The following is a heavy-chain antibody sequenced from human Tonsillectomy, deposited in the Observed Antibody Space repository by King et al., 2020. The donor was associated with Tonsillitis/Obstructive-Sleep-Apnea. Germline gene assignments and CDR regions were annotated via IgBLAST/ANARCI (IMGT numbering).Heavy chain of an antibody. CDR1: GGSISSYY. Sequence: HVQLQESGPGLVKPSETLSLTCTVSGGSISSYYWSWIRQPPGKGLEWIGYIYHRGSTNYNPSLKSRVTISLDTSKNQFSLKLSSVTAADTAVYYCARDGYDSSGYYYYGMDVWGQGTTVTVSS. CDR3: ARDGYDSSGYYYYGMDV. V-gene: IGHV4-59*01. J-gene: IGHJ6*02. D-gene: IGHD3-22*01. CDR2: IYHRGST.